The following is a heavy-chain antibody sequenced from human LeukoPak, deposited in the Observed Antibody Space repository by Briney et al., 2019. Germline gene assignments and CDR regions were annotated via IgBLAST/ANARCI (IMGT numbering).Heavy chain of an antibody. V-gene: IGHV3-23*01. CDR1: GFTFSSYA. Sequence: GGSLRLSCAASGFTFSSYAMSWVRQAPGKGLEWVSAISGSGGSTYYADSVKGRFTISRDNSKNTLYLQMNSLRAEDTAVYYCAKDQVGYYDSSGYYSSPGDYWGQGTLVTVSS. D-gene: IGHD3-22*01. CDR3: AKDQVGYYDSSGYYSSPGDY. J-gene: IGHJ4*02. CDR2: ISGSGGST.